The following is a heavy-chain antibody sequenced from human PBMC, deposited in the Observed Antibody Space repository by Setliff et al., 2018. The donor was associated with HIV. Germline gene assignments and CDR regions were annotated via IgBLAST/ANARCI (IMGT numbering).Heavy chain of an antibody. CDR2: IGAAGYPT. V-gene: IGHV3-23*01. CDR1: GFTFTDYI. J-gene: IGHJ3*02. D-gene: IGHD3-10*01. Sequence: GGSLRLSCAGSGFTFTDYIMHWVRQGPGKGLEWVSTIGAAGYPTHYAESVKGRFTISKDNSQNALYLQMNSLTDEDTAAYYCAKVFAFGVDGFDIWGQGTMVTV. CDR3: AKVFAFGVDGFDI.